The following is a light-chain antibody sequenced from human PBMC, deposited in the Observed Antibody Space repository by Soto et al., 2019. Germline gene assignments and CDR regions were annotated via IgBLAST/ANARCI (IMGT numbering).Light chain of an antibody. V-gene: IGKV3-15*01. Sequence: EIVMTQSPGTLSLSPGDRATLSCRASQSVRSHLAWFQQKPGQPPRLLIFGESTRATGVPARFSGSGSGTEFTLIISSLQSEDLAVDYCQQYNNWPLTFGGGTKVEIK. CDR3: QQYNNWPLT. J-gene: IGKJ4*01. CDR1: QSVRSH. CDR2: GES.